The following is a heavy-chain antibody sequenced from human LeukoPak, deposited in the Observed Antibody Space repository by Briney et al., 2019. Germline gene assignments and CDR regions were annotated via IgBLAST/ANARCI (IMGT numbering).Heavy chain of an antibody. D-gene: IGHD6-19*01. CDR1: GGSFSNYC. V-gene: IGHV4-34*01. CDR2: INPSGNT. Sequence: SETLSLTCAVYGGSFSNYCWTWIRQPPGKGLEWIGEINPSGNTNYNPSLKSRVAMSLDTSKNQFSLKLNSVTAADTAVYSCARRSRSGSGWLIDFWGQGTLVTVSS. CDR3: ARRSRSGSGWLIDF. J-gene: IGHJ4*02.